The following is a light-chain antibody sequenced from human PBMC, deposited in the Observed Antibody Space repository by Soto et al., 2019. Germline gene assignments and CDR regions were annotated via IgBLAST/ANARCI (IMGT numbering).Light chain of an antibody. Sequence: ETVLTQSPGTLSLSPGERATLSCRASQRVDSRFLAWYHQRPGPAPRLLIYGTSSRAAGIPDRCSGGGSGTDFTLTISRLEPEDSAVYYCQQYGSSPLTFGGGTKVEIK. V-gene: IGKV3-20*01. J-gene: IGKJ4*01. CDR2: GTS. CDR3: QQYGSSPLT. CDR1: QRVDSRF.